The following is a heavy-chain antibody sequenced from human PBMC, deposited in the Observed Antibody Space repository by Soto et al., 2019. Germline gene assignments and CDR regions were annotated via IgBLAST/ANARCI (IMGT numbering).Heavy chain of an antibody. CDR1: GGSFSGYY. D-gene: IGHD2-21*01. CDR2: INHSGST. Sequence: PSETLSLTCAVYGGSFSGYYWSWIRQPPGKGLEWIGEINHSGSTNYNPSLKSRVTISVDTSKNQFSLKLSSVTAADTAVYYCARVVVVAYAFDIWGQGTMVTVSS. CDR3: ARVVVVAYAFDI. J-gene: IGHJ3*02. V-gene: IGHV4-34*01.